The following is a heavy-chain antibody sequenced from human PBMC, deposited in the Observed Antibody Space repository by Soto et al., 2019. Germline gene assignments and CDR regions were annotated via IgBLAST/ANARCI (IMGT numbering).Heavy chain of an antibody. CDR2: IYPGDSDT. Sequence: GESLKISCKGSGYSFTSYWIGWVRQMPGKGLELMGIIYPGDSDTRYSPSFQGQVTISADKSISTAYLQWSSLKASDTAMYYCARTAAAGKYYYGMDVWGQGTTVTVAS. CDR1: GYSFTSYW. CDR3: ARTAAAGKYYYGMDV. V-gene: IGHV5-51*01. J-gene: IGHJ6*02. D-gene: IGHD6-13*01.